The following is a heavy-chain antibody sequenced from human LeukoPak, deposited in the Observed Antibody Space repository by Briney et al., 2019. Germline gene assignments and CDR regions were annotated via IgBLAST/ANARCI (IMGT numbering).Heavy chain of an antibody. V-gene: IGHV3-21*01. CDR1: GFTFSSYS. CDR2: ISGSSSYI. J-gene: IGHJ4*02. D-gene: IGHD3-10*01. Sequence: GGSLRLSCAATGFTFSSYSMNWVRQAPGKGLEWVSSISGSSSYIYYADSVKGRFTISRDNAKNSLYLQMNSLRAEDTAVYYCAVRGVIILHDYWGQGTLVTVSS. CDR3: AVRGVIILHDY.